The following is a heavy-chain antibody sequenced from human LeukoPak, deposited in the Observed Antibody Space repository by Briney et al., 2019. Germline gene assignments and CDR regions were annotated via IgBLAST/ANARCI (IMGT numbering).Heavy chain of an antibody. CDR1: GFTFSSYE. V-gene: IGHV3-48*03. Sequence: GGSLRLSCAASGFTFSSYEMNWVRQAPGKGLEWVSYISSSGSTIYYADSVKGRFTISRDNAKNSLYLQMNSLRAEDTAVYYCARDFVPAAMDYYYYYMDVWGKGTTVTISS. D-gene: IGHD2-2*01. CDR2: ISSSGSTI. J-gene: IGHJ6*03. CDR3: ARDFVPAAMDYYYYYMDV.